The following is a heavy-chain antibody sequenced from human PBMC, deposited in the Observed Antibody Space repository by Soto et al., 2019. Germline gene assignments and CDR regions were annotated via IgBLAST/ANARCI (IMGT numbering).Heavy chain of an antibody. CDR3: ARLSGYSSSSGPFDI. J-gene: IGHJ3*02. CDR1: GVTFSSYA. CDR2: IIPIFGTA. V-gene: IGHV1-69*13. D-gene: IGHD6-6*01. Sequence: SVKVSCKASGVTFSSYAISWVRQAPGQGLEWMGGIIPIFGTANYAQKFQGRVTITADESTSTAYMELSSLRSEDTAVYYCARLSGYSSSSGPFDIWGQGTMVTVSS.